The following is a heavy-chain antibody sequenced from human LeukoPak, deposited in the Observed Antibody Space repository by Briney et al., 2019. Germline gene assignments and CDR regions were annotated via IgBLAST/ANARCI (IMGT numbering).Heavy chain of an antibody. CDR2: INTDGRST. J-gene: IGHJ3*02. CDR3: ARDPLDISRWGNAFDI. D-gene: IGHD2-2*03. Sequence: PGGSLRLSCAASGFTFSNYWMHWVRQAPGKGLVWVSRINTDGRSTSYVDSVKGRFTISRDNAKNMLYLQMNSLRAEDTALYYCARDPLDISRWGNAFDIWGQGTIVTVSS. V-gene: IGHV3-74*01. CDR1: GFTFSNYW.